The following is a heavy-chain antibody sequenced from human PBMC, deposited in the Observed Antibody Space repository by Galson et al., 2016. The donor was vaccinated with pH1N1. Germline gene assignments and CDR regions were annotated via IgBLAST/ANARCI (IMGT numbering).Heavy chain of an antibody. Sequence: SVKVSCKVSEGTFTSSTITWVRQAPGQGLEWMGGIIPIFGTTDYAQKFQGRVTITADKTTSTGYMELTSLRSEDTAVYFCASDSKGYYGSGTSIQDHFYYGMDVWGQGTTVTVSS. CDR2: IIPIFGTT. CDR3: ASDSKGYYGSGTSIQDHFYYGMDV. D-gene: IGHD3-10*01. V-gene: IGHV1-69*06. CDR1: EGTFTSST. J-gene: IGHJ6*02.